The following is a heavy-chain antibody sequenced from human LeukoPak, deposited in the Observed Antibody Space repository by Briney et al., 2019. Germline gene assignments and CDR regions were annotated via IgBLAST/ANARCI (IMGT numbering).Heavy chain of an antibody. Sequence: GASVKVSCKASGCTFSSYAISWVRQDPGQGLEWMGGIIPIFGTANYAQKFQGRVTITTDDSTSTAYMALSSLRSEDTAVYYCARLKYYYDSSGYLDVWGKGTTVTVSS. CDR3: ARLKYYYDSSGYLDV. CDR2: IIPIFGTA. J-gene: IGHJ6*04. D-gene: IGHD3-22*01. CDR1: GCTFSSYA. V-gene: IGHV1-69*05.